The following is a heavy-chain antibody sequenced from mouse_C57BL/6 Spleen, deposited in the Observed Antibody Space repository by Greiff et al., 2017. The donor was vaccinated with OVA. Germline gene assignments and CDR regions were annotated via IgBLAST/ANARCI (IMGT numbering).Heavy chain of an antibody. CDR1: GYTFTSYW. J-gene: IGHJ2*01. CDR3: ARRPRGVVDYFDY. V-gene: IGHV1-59*01. CDR2: IDPSDSYT. Sequence: VQLQQPGAELVRPGTSVKLSCKASGYTFTSYWMHWVKQRPGQGLEWIGVIDPSDSYTNYNQKFKGKATLTVDTSSSTAYMQLSSLTSEDSAVYYCARRPRGVVDYFDYWGQGTTLTVSS. D-gene: IGHD1-1*01.